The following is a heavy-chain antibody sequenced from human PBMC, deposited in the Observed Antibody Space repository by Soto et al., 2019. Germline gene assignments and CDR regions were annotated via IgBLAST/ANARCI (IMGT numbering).Heavy chain of an antibody. J-gene: IGHJ6*02. CDR3: ARVTPGNNLYYFSGLDV. V-gene: IGHV3-30-3*01. Sequence: QVHLVESGGGVAQPGRSRRLSCVASGFTFDTYGIHWVRQAPGKGLQWVALISYEGSNSYYADSVRGRFTISRDNSKNTLYLQINALRPEDTGVYYCARVTPGNNLYYFSGLDVWGQGTSVTVSS. CDR2: ISYEGSNS. CDR1: GFTFDTYG. D-gene: IGHD1-1*01.